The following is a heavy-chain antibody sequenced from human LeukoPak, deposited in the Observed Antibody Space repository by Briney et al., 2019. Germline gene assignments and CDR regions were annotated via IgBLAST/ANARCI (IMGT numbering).Heavy chain of an antibody. D-gene: IGHD3-3*01. CDR1: GGSFSGYY. CDR3: ARGLLRGTIFGVVIIGTYFDY. CDR2: INHSGST. V-gene: IGHV4-34*01. J-gene: IGHJ4*01. Sequence: SETLSLTCAVYGGSFSGYYWSWIRQPPGKGLEWIGEINHSGSTNYNPSLKSRVTISVDTSKNQFSLKLSSVTAADTAVYYCARGLLRGTIFGVVIIGTYFDYWGHGTLFTVSS.